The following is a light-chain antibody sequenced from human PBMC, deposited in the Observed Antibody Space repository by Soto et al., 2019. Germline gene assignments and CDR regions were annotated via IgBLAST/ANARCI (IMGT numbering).Light chain of an antibody. Sequence: EIVLTQSPGTLSLSPGERAILSCRASQSLTANLAWYQQRPGQAPRPLIFGASTRAAGIPDRFSGSGSGTDFTLTISRLEPEDVAVYFCQQYGSAPLTFGGVTKVEI. V-gene: IGKV3-20*01. CDR2: GAS. J-gene: IGKJ4*01. CDR3: QQYGSAPLT. CDR1: QSLTAN.